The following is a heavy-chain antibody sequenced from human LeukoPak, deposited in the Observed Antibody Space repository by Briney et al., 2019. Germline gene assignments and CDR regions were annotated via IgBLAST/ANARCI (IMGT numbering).Heavy chain of an antibody. Sequence: PSETLSLTCTVSGGSINTYYWSWIRQPPGKGLEWIGFVYYSGATNYNPSLNSRVTISLDTSTNQFSLRLTSVTAADTAVYYCARRVAVTGIYCFDHWGQGTPVTVFS. D-gene: IGHD6-19*01. CDR3: ARRVAVTGIYCFDH. V-gene: IGHV4-59*08. CDR2: VYYSGAT. CDR1: GGSINTYY. J-gene: IGHJ4*02.